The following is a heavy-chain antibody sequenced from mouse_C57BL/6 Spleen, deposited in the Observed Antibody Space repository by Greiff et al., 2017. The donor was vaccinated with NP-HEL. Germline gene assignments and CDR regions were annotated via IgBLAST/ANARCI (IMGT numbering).Heavy chain of an antibody. CDR1: GYTFTSYW. CDR2: IDPSDSYT. J-gene: IGHJ1*03. CDR3: ARVVNYYGSSYGYFDV. Sequence: VQLQQSGAEFVKPGASVKLSCKASGYTFTSYWMQWVKQRPGQGLEWIGEIDPSDSYTNYNQKFKGKATLTVDTSSSTAYMQLSSLTSEDSAVYYCARVVNYYGSSYGYFDVWGTGTTVTVSS. V-gene: IGHV1-50*01. D-gene: IGHD1-1*01.